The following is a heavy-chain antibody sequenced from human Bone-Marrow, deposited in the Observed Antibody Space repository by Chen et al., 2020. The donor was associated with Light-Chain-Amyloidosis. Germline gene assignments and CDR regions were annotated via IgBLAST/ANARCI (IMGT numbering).Heavy chain of an antibody. J-gene: IGHJ3*02. CDR1: GFTFSSYG. Sequence: QVQLVESGGGVVQPGRSLRLSCAASGFTFSSYGMHWVRQAPGKGLEWVAVRSYDGSNKYYADSVKGRFTISRENSKNTLYLQMNSLRAEDTAVYYCAKGGYYDRTPDSFDIWGQGTMVTVSS. CDR2: RSYDGSNK. D-gene: IGHD3-22*01. V-gene: IGHV3-30*18. CDR3: AKGGYYDRTPDSFDI.